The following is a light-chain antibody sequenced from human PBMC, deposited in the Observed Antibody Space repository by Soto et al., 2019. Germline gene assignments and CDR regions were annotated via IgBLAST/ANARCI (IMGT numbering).Light chain of an antibody. CDR3: QTWGMGIRV. Sequence: QSVLTQSPSASASLGASVTLTCSLSSGNSSYDIAWHQQQPEKGAPYLMKLNSNGSHSKGDGIPDRCSGSSSGAERYLTISSLQAEDEADYDCQTWGMGIRVFGGGTKLTVL. CDR2: LNSNGSH. CDR1: SGNSSYD. J-gene: IGLJ2*01. V-gene: IGLV4-69*01.